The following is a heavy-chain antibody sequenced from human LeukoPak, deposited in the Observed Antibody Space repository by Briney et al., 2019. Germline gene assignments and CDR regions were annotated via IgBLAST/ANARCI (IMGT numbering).Heavy chain of an antibody. CDR3: ARDLRLKELAYCGGDCLDY. J-gene: IGHJ4*02. D-gene: IGHD2-21*02. Sequence: GGSLRLSCAASGFTFSNYAMHWVRQAPGKGLEYVSAISSNGGSTYYANSVKGRFAISRDNSKNTLYLQMGSLRAEDMAVYYCARDLRLKELAYCGGDCLDYWGQGTLVTVSS. CDR2: ISSNGGST. CDR1: GFTFSNYA. V-gene: IGHV3-64*01.